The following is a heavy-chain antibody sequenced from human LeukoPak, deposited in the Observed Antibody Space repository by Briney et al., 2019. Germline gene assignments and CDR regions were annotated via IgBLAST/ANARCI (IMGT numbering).Heavy chain of an antibody. D-gene: IGHD2-15*01. CDR1: GGSISSYY. CDR3: ARRTGCSGGSCYSYYFDY. V-gene: IGHV4-59*12. CDR2: IYYSGST. Sequence: SETLSLTCTVSGGSISSYYWSWIRQPPGKGLEWIGYIYYSGSTNYNPSLKSRVTISVDTSKNQFSLKLSSVTAADTAVYYRARRTGCSGGSCYSYYFDYWGGGTLVTVSS. J-gene: IGHJ4*02.